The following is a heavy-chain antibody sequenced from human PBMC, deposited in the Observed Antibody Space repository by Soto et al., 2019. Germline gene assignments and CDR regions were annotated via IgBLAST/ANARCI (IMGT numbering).Heavy chain of an antibody. V-gene: IGHV3-64*01. Sequence: GGSLRLSCAASGFTLSGYAMDWVRQAPGKGLEYVSGISSNGVGTYYANSVQGRFTISRDNSKNTVYLQMGSLRPEDMAVYYCAKRARPDFYYMDVWGKGTTVSVSS. J-gene: IGHJ6*03. D-gene: IGHD6-6*01. CDR2: ISSNGVGT. CDR3: AKRARPDFYYMDV. CDR1: GFTLSGYA.